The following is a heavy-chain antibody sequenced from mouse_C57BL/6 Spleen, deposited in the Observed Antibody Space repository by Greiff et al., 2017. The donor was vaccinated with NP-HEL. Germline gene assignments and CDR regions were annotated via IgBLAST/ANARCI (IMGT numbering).Heavy chain of an antibody. CDR3: ASFSTGSLFAY. J-gene: IGHJ3*01. D-gene: IGHD4-1*02. CDR1: GYPFTGYW. CDR2: ILPGSGST. V-gene: IGHV1-9*01. Sequence: VKLMESGAELMKPGASVMLSCKATGYPFTGYWIEWVTQRPGHGLEWIGEILPGSGSTNYNEKFKGKATFTADTASNTAYMQLSSLTTDDSAIYYCASFSTGSLFAYWGQGTLVTVSA.